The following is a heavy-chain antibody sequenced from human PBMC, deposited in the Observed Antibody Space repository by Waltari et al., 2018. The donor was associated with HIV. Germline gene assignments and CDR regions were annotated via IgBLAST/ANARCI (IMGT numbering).Heavy chain of an antibody. V-gene: IGHV4-34*01. J-gene: IGHJ4*02. Sequence: QVQLQQWGAGLLKPSETLSLTCAVYGGSFSGYYWSWIRQPPGKGLEWIGEINHSGSTHYNPSLKSRVTLSVDTSKNQFSLKLSSVTAAVTAVYYCAREGTTSVNFGVVKGFDYWGQGTLVTVSS. CDR1: GGSFSGYY. CDR2: INHSGST. D-gene: IGHD3-3*01. CDR3: AREGTTSVNFGVVKGFDY.